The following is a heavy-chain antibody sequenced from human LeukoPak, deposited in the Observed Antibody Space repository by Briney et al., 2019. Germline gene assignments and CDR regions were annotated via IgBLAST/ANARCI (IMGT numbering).Heavy chain of an antibody. D-gene: IGHD2-2*01. CDR2: ISYDGRNK. CDR3: AKELYRYYYYGMDV. V-gene: IGHV3-30*18. Sequence: GTSLRLSCAASGFTFSNYAMHWVRQAPGKGLEWVAVISYDGRNKYYADSVKGRFTISRDNSKNTLYLQMNSLRAEDTAVYYCAKELYRYYYYGMDVWGKGTTVTVSS. CDR1: GFTFSNYA. J-gene: IGHJ6*04.